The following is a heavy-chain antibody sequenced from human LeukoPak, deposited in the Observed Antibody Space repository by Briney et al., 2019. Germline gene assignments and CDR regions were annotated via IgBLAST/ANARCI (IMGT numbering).Heavy chain of an antibody. J-gene: IGHJ5*02. V-gene: IGHV3-48*01. Sequence: GGSLRLSCAASGFTFSSYNMNWARQAPGKGLEWVSYISSSSTTIDYADSVKGRFTISRDNAKNSLYLQMNSPRAEDTAVYYCARGVEVVAAADNWFDPWGQGTLVTVSS. CDR3: ARGVEVVAAADNWFDP. CDR1: GFTFSSYN. D-gene: IGHD2-2*01. CDR2: ISSSSTTI.